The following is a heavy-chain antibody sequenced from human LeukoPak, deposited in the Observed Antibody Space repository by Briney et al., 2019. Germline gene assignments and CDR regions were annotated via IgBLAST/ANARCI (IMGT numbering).Heavy chain of an antibody. Sequence: SETLSLTCTVSGGSISSGDYYWSWIRQPPGKGLEWIGYIYYSGSTYYNPSLKSRVTISVDTSTNQFSLKLTSVTAADTAVYYCARALGWGNSGYYLYYFDYWGQGTLVTVSS. V-gene: IGHV4-30-4*01. CDR2: IYYSGST. D-gene: IGHD3-22*01. CDR1: GGSISSGDYY. CDR3: ARALGWGNSGYYLYYFDY. J-gene: IGHJ4*02.